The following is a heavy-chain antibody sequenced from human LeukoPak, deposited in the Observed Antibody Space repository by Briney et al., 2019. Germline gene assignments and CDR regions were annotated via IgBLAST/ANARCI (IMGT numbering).Heavy chain of an antibody. CDR3: ASSRDGYNFDY. CDR2: IIPIFGTA. CDR1: GGTFSSCA. J-gene: IGHJ4*02. D-gene: IGHD5-24*01. V-gene: IGHV1-69*05. Sequence: GASVKVSCKASGGTFSSCAISWVRQAPGQGLEWMGRIIPIFGTANYAQKFQGRVTITTDESTSTAYMELSSLRSEDTAVYYCASSRDGYNFDYWGQGTLVTVSS.